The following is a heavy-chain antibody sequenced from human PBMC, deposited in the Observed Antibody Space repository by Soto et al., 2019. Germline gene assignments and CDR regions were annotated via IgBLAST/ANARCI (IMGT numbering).Heavy chain of an antibody. Sequence: KASETLSLTCTVSGGSISSYYWSWIRQPPGKGLEWIGYIYYSGSTNYNPSLKSRVTISVDTSKNQFSLKLSSVTAADTAVYYCASQRGRSYFDYWGQGTLVTVSS. V-gene: IGHV4-59*08. CDR1: GGSISSYY. CDR3: ASQRGRSYFDY. J-gene: IGHJ4*02. CDR2: IYYSGST.